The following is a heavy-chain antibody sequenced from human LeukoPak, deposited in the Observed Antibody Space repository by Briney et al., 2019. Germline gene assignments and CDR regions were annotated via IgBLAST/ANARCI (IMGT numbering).Heavy chain of an antibody. Sequence: PSETLSLTCTVSGGSISTYYWSWIRQAPGKGLEYIGYIYYSGSTNYNPSLKSRVTISVDTSKNQLSLNLNSVTAADTAVYYCARGIGGYFDYWGQGTLVTVSS. CDR2: IYYSGST. CDR1: GGSISTYY. CDR3: ARGIGGYFDY. D-gene: IGHD2-15*01. V-gene: IGHV4-59*01. J-gene: IGHJ4*02.